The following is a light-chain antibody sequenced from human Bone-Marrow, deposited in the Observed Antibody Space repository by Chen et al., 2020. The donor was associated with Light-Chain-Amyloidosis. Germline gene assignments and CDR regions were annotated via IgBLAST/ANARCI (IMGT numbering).Light chain of an antibody. CDR1: SSDVGHYNY. CDR3: SSYTGTYTLR. CDR2: DVS. Sequence: QSALTQPASVSGSPGQSITISCTGTSSDVGHYNYVSWYQQHPGKAPKILINDVSNRPSGVSNRFSGSKSGNTASLAISGLQAEDEADYYCSSYTGTYTLRFGGGTKLTVL. J-gene: IGLJ2*01. V-gene: IGLV2-14*03.